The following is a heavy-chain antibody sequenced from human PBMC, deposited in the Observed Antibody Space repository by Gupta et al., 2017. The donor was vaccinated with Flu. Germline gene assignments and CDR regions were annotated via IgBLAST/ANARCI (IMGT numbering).Heavy chain of an antibody. V-gene: IGHV4-31*02. Sequence: IYYSGSTYYNPSLKSRVTISVDTSKNQFSLKLSSVTAADTAVYYCARALGFLEWFLEFVDVWGQGTTVTVSS. CDR3: ARALGFLEWFLEFVDV. J-gene: IGHJ6*02. CDR2: IYYSGST. D-gene: IGHD3-3*01.